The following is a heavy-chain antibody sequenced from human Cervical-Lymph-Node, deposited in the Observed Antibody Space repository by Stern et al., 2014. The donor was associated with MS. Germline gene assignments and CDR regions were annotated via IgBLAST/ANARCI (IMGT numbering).Heavy chain of an antibody. CDR2: ISPKYGDT. V-gene: IGHV1-2*02. Sequence: VQLVESGAEVKKPGASVTVSCKPSGYTFTDYYIHWLRQAPGQGPEWMGRISPKYGDTNYAPMFQGRVTMTRDTSISIVYLEVTRLRFDDTAVYYCAENMDVWGQGTTVTVSS. CDR1: GYTFTDYY. J-gene: IGHJ6*02. CDR3: AENMDV.